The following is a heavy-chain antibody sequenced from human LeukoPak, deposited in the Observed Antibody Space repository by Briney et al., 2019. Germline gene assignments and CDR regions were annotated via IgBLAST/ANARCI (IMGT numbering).Heavy chain of an antibody. J-gene: IGHJ4*02. CDR1: GFTFSSYA. D-gene: IGHD1-1*01. V-gene: IGHV3-23*01. CDR3: TKESWGTGTFDY. Sequence: PGGSLRLSCAASGFTFSSYAMSWVRQAPGKGLEWVSAISCSGGSTYYADSVKGRFTISRDNSKNTLYLQMNSLRAEDTAVYYCTKESWGTGTFDYWGQGTLVTVSS. CDR2: ISCSGGST.